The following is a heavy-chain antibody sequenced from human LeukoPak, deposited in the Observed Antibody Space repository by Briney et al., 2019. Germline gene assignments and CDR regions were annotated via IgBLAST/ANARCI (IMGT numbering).Heavy chain of an antibody. V-gene: IGHV3-43*01. CDR2: ISWDGGST. CDR1: GFTFSNYW. CDR3: AKDGDGNYMDV. Sequence: GGSLRLSCAASGFTFSNYWMHWVRQAPGKGLEWVSLISWDGGSTYYADSVKGRFTISRDNSKNSLYLQMNSLRTEDTALYYCAKDGDGNYMDVWGKGTTVTVSS. J-gene: IGHJ6*03. D-gene: IGHD5-24*01.